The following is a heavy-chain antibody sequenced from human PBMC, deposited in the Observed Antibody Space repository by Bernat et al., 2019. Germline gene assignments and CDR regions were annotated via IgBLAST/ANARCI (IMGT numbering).Heavy chain of an antibody. D-gene: IGHD6-13*01. J-gene: IGHJ6*02. Sequence: EVQLVESGGGLVQPGRSLRLSCAASGFTFDDYAMHWVRQAPGKGPEWVSGISWNSGSIGDADSVKGRFTISRDNAKNSLYLQMNSLRAEDTALYYCAKEAAAGTDHYYYYGMDVWGQGTTVTVSS. CDR1: GFTFDDYA. CDR2: ISWNSGSI. CDR3: AKEAAAGTDHYYYYGMDV. V-gene: IGHV3-9*01.